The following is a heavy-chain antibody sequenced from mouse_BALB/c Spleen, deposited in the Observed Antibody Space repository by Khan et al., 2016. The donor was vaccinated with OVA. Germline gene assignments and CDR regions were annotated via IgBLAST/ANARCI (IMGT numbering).Heavy chain of an antibody. CDR1: GFSLTTYG. D-gene: IGHD2-3*01. CDR2: IWSDGST. Sequence: VQLQESGPGLVAPSQSLSITCTVSGFSLTTYGVHWVRQPPGKGLEWLVVIWSDGSTNYNSVLKSRLSISKDNSKSQVFVKMNSLQTDDTARYYCARWFDGYSSLYAMDYWGQGTSVTVSS. V-gene: IGHV2-6*02. CDR3: ARWFDGYSSLYAMDY. J-gene: IGHJ4*01.